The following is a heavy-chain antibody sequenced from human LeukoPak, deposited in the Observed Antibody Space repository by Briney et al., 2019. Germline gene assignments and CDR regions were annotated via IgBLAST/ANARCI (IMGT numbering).Heavy chain of an antibody. V-gene: IGHV1-2*02. J-gene: IGHJ5*02. CDR2: INPNSGGT. D-gene: IGHD3-22*01. Sequence: ASVKVSCKASGYTFTGYYMHWVRQAPGQGLEWMGWINPNSGGTNYAQKFQGRVTMTRDTSISTAYMELSRLRSDDTAVYYCARAITMIVVVNNWFDPWGQGTLVTVSS. CDR1: GYTFTGYY. CDR3: ARAITMIVVVNNWFDP.